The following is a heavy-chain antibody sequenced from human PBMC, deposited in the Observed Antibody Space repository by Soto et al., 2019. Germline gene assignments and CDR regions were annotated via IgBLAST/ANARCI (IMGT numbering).Heavy chain of an antibody. CDR1: GDTFSNYG. CDR2: ISLYSDGT. Sequence: ASVKVSCKTSGDTFSNYGITWVRQAPGQPLEWLGWISLYSDGTSYAQKFRGRVSMTTDTSTTTAYMELRSLRSDDTAVYYCARVVPGAEAWFGPWGQGTLVTVSS. J-gene: IGHJ5*02. CDR3: ARVVPGAEAWFGP. V-gene: IGHV1-18*01.